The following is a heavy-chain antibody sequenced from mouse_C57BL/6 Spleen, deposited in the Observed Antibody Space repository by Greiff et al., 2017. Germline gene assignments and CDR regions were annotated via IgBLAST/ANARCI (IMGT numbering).Heavy chain of an antibody. D-gene: IGHD1-1*02. CDR1: GYTFTSYW. CDR3: ASSYGGYYMDD. CDR2: IYPGSGST. J-gene: IGHJ4*01. Sequence: VQLQQSGAELVKPGASVKMSCKASGYTFTSYWITWVKQRTGQGLEWIGDIYPGSGSTNYNEKFKGKATLTVDTSSSTAYMQLSSLTSEDSAVYDSASSYGGYYMDDWGQGTSVTVSS. V-gene: IGHV1-55*01.